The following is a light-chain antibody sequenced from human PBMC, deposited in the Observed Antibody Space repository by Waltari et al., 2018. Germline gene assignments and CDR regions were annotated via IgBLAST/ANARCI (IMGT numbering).Light chain of an antibody. CDR3: CSFLGTNTWI. J-gene: IGLJ2*01. V-gene: IGLV2-11*01. CDR1: SRDVGGLSP. CDR2: DVS. Sequence: QSALIQPRPVSVYAGQSVTLACPGTSRDVGGLSPGSWYQQHPGKAPQLMIYDVSNRPSGVPDCFSGFKSGNTAYLIVSGLQAEDEADYYCCSFLGTNTWIFGGGTKVTVL.